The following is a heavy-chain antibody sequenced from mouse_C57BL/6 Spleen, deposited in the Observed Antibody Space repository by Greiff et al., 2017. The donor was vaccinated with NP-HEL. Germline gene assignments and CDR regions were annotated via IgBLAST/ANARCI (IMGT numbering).Heavy chain of an antibody. V-gene: IGHV1-42*01. CDR1: GYSFTGYY. CDR2: INPSTGGT. Sequence: EVHLVESGPELVKPGASVKISCKASGYSFTGYYMNWVKQSPEKSLEWIGEINPSTGGTTYNQKFKAKATLTVDKSSSTAYMQLKSLTSEDSAVYYCARKRGDYWGQGTTLTVSS. J-gene: IGHJ2*01. CDR3: ARKRGDY.